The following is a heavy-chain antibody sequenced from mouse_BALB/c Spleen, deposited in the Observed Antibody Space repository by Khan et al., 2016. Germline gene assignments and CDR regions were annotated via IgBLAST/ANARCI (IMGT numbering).Heavy chain of an antibody. V-gene: IGHV1-77*01. CDR1: GYTFTDYY. Sequence: QVQLKQSGTELPRPGASVKLSCKASGYTFTDYYLHWVMQRTGQGLEWIGEIFPGSGSTYYNEKFKGKASLTADTSSSTAYMQLSSLTSEDSAVYFCARSYYDYFAMDYWGHGASVTVSS. J-gene: IGHJ4*01. CDR2: IFPGSGST. CDR3: ARSYYDYFAMDY. D-gene: IGHD1-2*01.